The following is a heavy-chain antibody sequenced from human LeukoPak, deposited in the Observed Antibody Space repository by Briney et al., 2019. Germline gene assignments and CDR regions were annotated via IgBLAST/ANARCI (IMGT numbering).Heavy chain of an antibody. CDR2: IKYDGSEK. CDR1: GFSFSYYW. J-gene: IGHJ3*02. Sequence: GSLRLSCGASGFSFSYYWMTWVRQGPRKGLEWVANIKYDGSEKHYVESVKGRFTISRDNAKNSLYLQMNSLRVEDTAVYYCARGWGDCSSVSCYSGGDVFDIWGQGTKVTVSS. CDR3: ARGWGDCSSVSCYSGGDVFDI. D-gene: IGHD2-2*02. V-gene: IGHV3-7*01.